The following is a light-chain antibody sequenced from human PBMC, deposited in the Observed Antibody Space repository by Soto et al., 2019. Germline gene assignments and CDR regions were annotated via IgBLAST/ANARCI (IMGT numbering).Light chain of an antibody. CDR3: QQFNNYLT. CDR1: QGISSA. CDR2: DAS. Sequence: AIQLTQSPSSLSASVGDRVTITCRASQGISSALAWYQQKPGKAPKLLIYDASSLESGVPSRFSGSGSGTDFTLTISSLQPEGFATYYCQQFNNYLTFGGGTKVDIK. V-gene: IGKV1D-13*01. J-gene: IGKJ4*01.